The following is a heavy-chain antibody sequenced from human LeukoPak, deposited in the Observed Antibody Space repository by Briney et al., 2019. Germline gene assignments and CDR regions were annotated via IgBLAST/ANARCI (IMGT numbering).Heavy chain of an antibody. CDR3: AKANRGRFGEPFDY. CDR2: IGSSGGGT. V-gene: IGHV3-23*01. Sequence: GGSLRLSCEASGLTFNNYAMHWVRQSSGKGLEWVSGIGSSGGGTYYADSVKGRFTISRDTSKDTVYLQMDSLRAEDTAVYYCAKANRGRFGEPFDYWGQGTLVTVSS. D-gene: IGHD3-10*01. CDR1: GLTFNNYA. J-gene: IGHJ4*02.